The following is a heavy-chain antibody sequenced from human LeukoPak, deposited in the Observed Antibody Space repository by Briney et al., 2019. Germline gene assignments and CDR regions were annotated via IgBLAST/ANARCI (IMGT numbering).Heavy chain of an antibody. CDR2: IKSKTDGGTT. CDR3: TTNGGDYPPQDFDY. CDR1: GFTFSNAW. J-gene: IGHJ4*02. V-gene: IGHV3-15*01. Sequence: GGSLRLSCAASGFTFSNAWMSWVRQAPGKGLEWVGRIKSKTDGGTTDYAAPVKGRFTISRDDSKNTLYLQMNSLKTEDTAVYYCTTNGGDYPPQDFDYWGQGTLVAVSS. D-gene: IGHD4-17*01.